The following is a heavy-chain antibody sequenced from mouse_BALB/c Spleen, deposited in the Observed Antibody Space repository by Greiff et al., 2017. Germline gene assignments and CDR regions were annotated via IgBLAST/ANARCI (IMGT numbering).Heavy chain of an antibody. J-gene: IGHJ2*01. CDR1: GDSITSGY. D-gene: IGHD1-1*01. CDR3: ARCFTTVPFDY. Sequence: EVKVVESGPSLVKPSQTLSLTCSVTGDSITSGYWNWIRKFPGNKLEYMGYISYSGSTYYNPSLKSRISITRDTSKNQYYLQLNSVTTEDTATYYCARCFTTVPFDYWGQGTTLTVSS. V-gene: IGHV3-8*02. CDR2: ISYSGST.